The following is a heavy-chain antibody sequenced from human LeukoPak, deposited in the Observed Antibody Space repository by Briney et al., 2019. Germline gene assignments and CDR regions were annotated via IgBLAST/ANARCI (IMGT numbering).Heavy chain of an antibody. J-gene: IGHJ5*02. Sequence: PSETLSLTCTVSGGSISSSSYYWGWIRQPPGKGLEWIGSIYYSGSTYYNPSLKSRVTISVDTSKNQFSLKLSSVTAADTAVYYCARSLAPGYDFWSGYYGWFDPWGQGTLVTVSS. CDR1: GGSISSSSYY. CDR3: ARSLAPGYDFWSGYYGWFDP. CDR2: IYYSGST. D-gene: IGHD3-3*01. V-gene: IGHV4-39*01.